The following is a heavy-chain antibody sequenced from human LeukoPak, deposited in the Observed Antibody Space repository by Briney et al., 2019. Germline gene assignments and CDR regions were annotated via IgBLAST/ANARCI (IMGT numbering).Heavy chain of an antibody. D-gene: IGHD6-19*01. J-gene: IGHJ4*02. CDR2: IYYTGTT. V-gene: IGHV4-59*08. CDR1: GGSISSSY. Sequence: SETLSLTCTVSGGSISSSYWSWIRQPPGKGLEWIGYIYYTGTTNYNPSLKSRVTISVDTSKNQFSLKLSSVTAADTAVYYCARLKGYSSGWYPSYYFDYWGQGTLVTVSS. CDR3: ARLKGYSSGWYPSYYFDY.